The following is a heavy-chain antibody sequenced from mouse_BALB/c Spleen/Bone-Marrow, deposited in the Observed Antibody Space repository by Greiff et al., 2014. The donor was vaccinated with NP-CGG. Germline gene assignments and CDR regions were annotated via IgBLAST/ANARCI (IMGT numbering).Heavy chain of an antibody. V-gene: IGHV1S22*01. CDR1: GYTFTSYW. J-gene: IGHJ2*01. CDR2: IYPGSGST. D-gene: IGHD4-1*02. CDR3: TREGPTGTGGDY. Sequence: LKESGSELVRPGASVKLSCKASGYTFTSYWMHWVKQRPGQGLEWIGNIYPGSGSTNYDEKFKSKDTLTVDTSSSTAYMQLSSLTSEDSAVYYCTREGPTGTGGDYWGQGTTLTVSS.